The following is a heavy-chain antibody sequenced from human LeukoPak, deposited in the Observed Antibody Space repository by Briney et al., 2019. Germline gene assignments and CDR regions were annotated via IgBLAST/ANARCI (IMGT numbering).Heavy chain of an antibody. Sequence: PSETLSLTCTVSGGSISSCYWSWIRQPPGKGLEWIGYIYYSGSTNYNPSLKSRVTISVDTSKNQFSLKLSSVTAADTAVYYCARGRPRGYSYGLSGNYYYYYMDVWGKGTTVTVSS. J-gene: IGHJ6*03. CDR1: GGSISSCY. D-gene: IGHD5-18*01. V-gene: IGHV4-59*12. CDR2: IYYSGST. CDR3: ARGRPRGYSYGLSGNYYYYYMDV.